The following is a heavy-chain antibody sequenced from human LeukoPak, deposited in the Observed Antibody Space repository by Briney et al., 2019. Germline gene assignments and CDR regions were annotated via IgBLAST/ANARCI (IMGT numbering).Heavy chain of an antibody. J-gene: IGHJ4*02. CDR3: AKGTTPSGSYPLLPFDY. Sequence: GGSLRLSCAASGLTFSSHAMSWVRHAPGKGLEWVSSISGSGGSTYYADSVKGRFAISRDNSKNTLYLQMNSLRAEDTAVYYCAKGTTPSGSYPLLPFDYWGQGTLVTVSS. V-gene: IGHV3-23*01. D-gene: IGHD1-26*01. CDR2: ISGSGGST. CDR1: GLTFSSHA.